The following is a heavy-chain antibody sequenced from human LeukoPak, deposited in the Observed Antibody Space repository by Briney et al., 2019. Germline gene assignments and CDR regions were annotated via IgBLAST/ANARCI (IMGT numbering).Heavy chain of an antibody. Sequence: SQTLSFTCAISGDSVSSNSATWNWIRHSPSRGLESLGRTYYRSKWYSDYAVSVKSRITINADTSKNQFSLQLNSVTPEDTAVYYCTRGWNWFDPWGQGTLVTVSS. CDR2: TYYRSKWYS. CDR1: GDSVSSNSAT. J-gene: IGHJ5*02. V-gene: IGHV6-1*01. CDR3: TRGWNWFDP. D-gene: IGHD5-24*01.